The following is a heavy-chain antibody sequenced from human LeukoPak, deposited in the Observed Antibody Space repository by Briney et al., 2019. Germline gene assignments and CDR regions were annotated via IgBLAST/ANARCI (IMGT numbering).Heavy chain of an antibody. CDR3: ARAEAYGGYMDV. Sequence: GGSLRLSCAASGFTVSRNYMSWVRQAPGKGLEWVSVIYSGGRTYYADSVKGRFTISRDNSKNTLYLQMNSLRAEDTAVYYCARAEAYGGYMDVWGKGTTVTVSS. D-gene: IGHD3-10*01. J-gene: IGHJ6*03. CDR2: IYSGGRT. CDR1: GFTVSRNY. V-gene: IGHV3-66*01.